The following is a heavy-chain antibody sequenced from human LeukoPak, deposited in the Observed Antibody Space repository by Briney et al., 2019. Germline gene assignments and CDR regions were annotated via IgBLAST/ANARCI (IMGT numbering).Heavy chain of an antibody. CDR2: IYYSGST. CDR1: GGSISSYY. CDR3: AGEAVADYYYYGMDV. J-gene: IGHJ6*04. Sequence: PSETLSLTCTVSGGSISSYYWSWIRQPPGKGLEWIGYIYYSGSTNYNPSLKSRVTISVDTSKNQFSLKLSSVTAADTAVYYCAGEAVADYYYYGMDVWGKGTTVTVSS. V-gene: IGHV4-59*01. D-gene: IGHD6-19*01.